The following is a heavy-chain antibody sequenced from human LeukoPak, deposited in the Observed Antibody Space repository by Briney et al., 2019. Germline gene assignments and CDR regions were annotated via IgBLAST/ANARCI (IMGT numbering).Heavy chain of an antibody. CDR2: INHSGST. V-gene: IGHV4-34*01. Sequence: ASETLSLTCAVYGGSFSGYYWSWIRQPPGKGLEWIGEINHSGSTNYNPSLKSRVTISVDTSKNQFSLKLSSVTAADTAVYYCAGGWRYNWNDLSNWFDPWGQGTLVTVSS. CDR3: AGGWRYNWNDLSNWFDP. CDR1: GGSFSGYY. D-gene: IGHD1-1*01. J-gene: IGHJ5*02.